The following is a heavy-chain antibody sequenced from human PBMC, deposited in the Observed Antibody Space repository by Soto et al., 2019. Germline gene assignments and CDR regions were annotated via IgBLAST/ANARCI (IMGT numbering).Heavy chain of an antibody. CDR3: AFVNGGGDCDTFDF. CDR2: INSDGSST. Sequence: GGSLRLSCAASGFTFSSYWMHWVRQVPGKGLVWVSRINSDGSSTNYADSVKGRFTISRDNAKNTLYLQMNSLRAEDTAVYYYAFVNGGGDCDTFDFCGKATVLSVST. CDR1: GFTFSSYW. J-gene: IGHJ4*02. V-gene: IGHV3-74*01. D-gene: IGHD2-21*02.